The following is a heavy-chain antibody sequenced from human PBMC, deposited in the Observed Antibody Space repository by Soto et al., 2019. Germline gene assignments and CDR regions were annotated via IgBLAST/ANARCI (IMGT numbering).Heavy chain of an antibody. CDR3: ARGRRYSGYRSDY. Sequence: GGSLRLSCAPPGFTFGDYYMSWPRQAPGKGPEWVSYISKSGGTTQYADSVRGRFTISRDNAKNSLYLQMNSLRAEDTAVYYCARGRRYSGYRSDYWGQGTLVSVSS. D-gene: IGHD5-12*01. J-gene: IGHJ4*02. V-gene: IGHV3-11*01. CDR2: ISKSGGTT. CDR1: GFTFGDYY.